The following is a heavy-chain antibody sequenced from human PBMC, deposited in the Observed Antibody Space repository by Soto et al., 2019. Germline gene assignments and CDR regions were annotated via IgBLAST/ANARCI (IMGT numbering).Heavy chain of an antibody. CDR2: ISGSGGST. J-gene: IGHJ3*02. CDR1: GFTFSSYA. Sequence: EVQLLESGGGLVQPGGSLRLSCAASGFTFSSYAMSWVRQAPGKGLEWVSAISGSGGSTYYADSVKGRFTISRDNSKNTLYQQMNSLRAEDTAVYYCAKDRYHYDSSGYQPFDIWGQGTMVTVSS. CDR3: AKDRYHYDSSGYQPFDI. V-gene: IGHV3-23*01. D-gene: IGHD3-22*01.